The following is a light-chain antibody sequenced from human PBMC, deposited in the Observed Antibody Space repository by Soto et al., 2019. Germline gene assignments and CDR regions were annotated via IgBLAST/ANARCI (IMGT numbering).Light chain of an antibody. CDR1: SSDIGTYNY. CDR2: EVT. CDR3: CSNAVGSTYV. J-gene: IGLJ1*01. Sequence: QSALTQPASVSGSPGQSITISCTGTSSDIGTYNYVSWYQQHPGKAPKLIIYEVTNRPSGVSNRFSGSKSGNTASLTISGLQADDEADYYCCSNAVGSTYVFGTGTKLTVL. V-gene: IGLV2-14*01.